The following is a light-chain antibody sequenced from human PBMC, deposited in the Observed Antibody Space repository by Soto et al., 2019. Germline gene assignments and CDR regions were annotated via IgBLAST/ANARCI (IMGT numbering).Light chain of an antibody. V-gene: IGKV1-5*01. Sequence: DIQMTQSPCTLSASVVYRVTITCRASQSIGTCLAWYQKNPGKAPKLLISDASTLESGVPSRFGGTGSGTEFTLTISGMQPEDFATYYCQQSYTWTLGQGTKVDIK. CDR2: DAS. J-gene: IGKJ1*01. CDR3: QQSYTWT. CDR1: QSIGTC.